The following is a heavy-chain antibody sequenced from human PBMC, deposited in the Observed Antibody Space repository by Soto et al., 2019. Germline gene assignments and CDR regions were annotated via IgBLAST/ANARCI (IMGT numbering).Heavy chain of an antibody. Sequence: SETLSLTCTVSGGSISSGDYYWSWIRQPPGKGLEWIGYIYYSGSTYYNPSLKSRVTISVDTSKNQFSLKLSSVTAADTAVYYCARGGAISWFGDLLYYSLFDPWGQRTLVTVSS. CDR3: ARGGAISWFGDLLYYSLFDP. J-gene: IGHJ5*02. V-gene: IGHV4-30-4*01. CDR1: GGSISSGDYY. CDR2: IYYSGST. D-gene: IGHD3-10*01.